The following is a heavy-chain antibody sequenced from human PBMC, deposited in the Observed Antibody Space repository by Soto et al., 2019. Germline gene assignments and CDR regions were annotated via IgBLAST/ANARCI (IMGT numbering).Heavy chain of an antibody. CDR2: IIPIFGTA. CDR3: ARGRNSMVRGVINTPYNWFDP. CDR1: GGTFSSYA. V-gene: IGHV1-69*01. D-gene: IGHD3-10*01. J-gene: IGHJ5*02. Sequence: QVQLVQSGAEVKKPGSSVNVSCKASGGTFSSYAISWVRQAPGQGLEWMGGIIPIFGTANYAQKFQGRVTITADESTSPAYMELSSLRSEDTAVYYCARGRNSMVRGVINTPYNWFDPWGQGTLVTVSS.